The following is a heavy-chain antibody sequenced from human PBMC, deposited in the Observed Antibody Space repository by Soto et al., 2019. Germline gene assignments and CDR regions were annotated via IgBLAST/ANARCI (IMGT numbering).Heavy chain of an antibody. CDR1: GYTFTSYD. Sequence: QVQLVQSGAEVKKLGASVKVSCKASGYTFTSYDINWVRQATGQGLEWLGWMNPNSGNTGYAQKFKGRVTKTRNTFISTAYMERSSLRAEYSGANYCGRVGVRGIDVWGQGTTVTVSS. V-gene: IGHV1-8*01. CDR3: GRVGVRGIDV. D-gene: IGHD3-16*01. J-gene: IGHJ6*02. CDR2: MNPNSGNT.